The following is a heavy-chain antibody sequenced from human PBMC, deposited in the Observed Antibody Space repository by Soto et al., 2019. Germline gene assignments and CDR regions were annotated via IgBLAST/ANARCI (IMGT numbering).Heavy chain of an antibody. V-gene: IGHV3-72*01. CDR1: GFTFSGLY. CDR3: ARDTFGADPRYYMDI. Sequence: EVQLVESGGGLVQPGGSLRLSCAASGFTFSGLYMDWVRQAPGKGLEWVGRVTNKANGYVTHYAASVRGRFTVSRDDSRQSMYLQMDSLKTDDTAVYYCARDTFGADPRYYMDIWGKGTTVIVSS. J-gene: IGHJ6*03. CDR2: VTNKANGYVT. D-gene: IGHD3-16*01.